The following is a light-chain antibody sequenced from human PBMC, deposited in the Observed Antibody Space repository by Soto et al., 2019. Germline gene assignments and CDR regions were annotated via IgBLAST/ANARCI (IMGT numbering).Light chain of an antibody. CDR1: QAIGKN. CDR2: ASS. CDR3: QQHESAPLT. V-gene: IGKV1-16*01. J-gene: IGKJ4*01. Sequence: DIQMTQSPSSLSASLGDRVIITWRASQAIGKNLAWFQLRPGEAPKSLIFASSSLQSGVPSRFSGGRTGTDYTLTIISLQPEDFATYYCQQHESAPLTFGGGTKIEI.